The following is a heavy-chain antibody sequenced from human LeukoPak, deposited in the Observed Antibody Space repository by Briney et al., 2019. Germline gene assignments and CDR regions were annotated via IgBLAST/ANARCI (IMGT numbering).Heavy chain of an antibody. J-gene: IGHJ4*02. Sequence: QPGGSLRLSCAASGFTFSRHWMTWVRQAPGKGLEWVANIKHDGSEKNYVDSVKGRFTISRDNAKNSLYLQMNSLRAEDTALYYCARERTGYISPHFDYWGQGTLVTVSS. CDR1: GFTFSRHW. D-gene: IGHD3/OR15-3a*01. V-gene: IGHV3-7*03. CDR2: IKHDGSEK. CDR3: ARERTGYISPHFDY.